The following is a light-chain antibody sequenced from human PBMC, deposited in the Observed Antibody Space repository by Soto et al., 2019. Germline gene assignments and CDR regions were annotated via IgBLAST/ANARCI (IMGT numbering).Light chain of an antibody. CDR2: DVS. J-gene: IGLJ1*01. V-gene: IGLV2-11*01. CDR1: SSDVGGYNY. Sequence: QSALTQPHSVSGSPGQSVTISCTGTSSDVGGYNYVSWYQHHPGKAPKLMIYDVSQWPSGVPDRFSASKSGNTASLTISGLQAEDEADYYCCSYAGSYTHVFGSGTKVTVL. CDR3: CSYAGSYTHV.